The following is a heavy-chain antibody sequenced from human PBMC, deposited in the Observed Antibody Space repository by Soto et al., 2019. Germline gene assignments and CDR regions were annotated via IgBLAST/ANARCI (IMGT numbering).Heavy chain of an antibody. CDR2: INSDGSST. J-gene: IGHJ6*02. D-gene: IGHD3-3*01. V-gene: IGHV3-74*01. CDR1: GFTFSSYW. Sequence: VGSLRLSCAASGFTFSSYWMHWVRQAPGKGLVWVSRINSDGSSTSYADSVKGRFTISRDNAKNTLYQQMNSLRAEDTAVYYCARVPRYDFWSGYYYYYYGMDVWGQGTTVTVSS. CDR3: ARVPRYDFWSGYYYYYYGMDV.